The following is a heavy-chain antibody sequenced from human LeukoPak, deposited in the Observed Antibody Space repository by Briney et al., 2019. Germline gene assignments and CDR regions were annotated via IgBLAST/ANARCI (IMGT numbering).Heavy chain of an antibody. J-gene: IGHJ4*02. CDR1: GFTFGDYA. CDR2: IRSKAYGGTT. V-gene: IGHV3-49*03. Sequence: GRSLRLSCTASGFTFGDYAMSWFRQAPGKGLEWVGFIRSKAYGGTTEYAASVKGRFTISRDDSKSIAYLQMNSLKTEDTAVYYCTRAVSRYSSGWEDYWGQGTLVTVSS. D-gene: IGHD6-19*01. CDR3: TRAVSRYSSGWEDY.